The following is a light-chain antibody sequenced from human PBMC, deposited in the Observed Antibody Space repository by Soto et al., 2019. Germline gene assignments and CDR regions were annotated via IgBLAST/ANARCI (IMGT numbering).Light chain of an antibody. CDR2: DAS. CDR1: QSIETD. CDR3: QQRNMWPRT. Sequence: EIVLTQSPATLSVSPGERATLSCRASQSIETDLGWYQQKRGQAPRLLIYDASHMAIGIPGRFSGSGSGTEFTLPISSLEPEDSAVYYCQQRNMWPRTFGQGTKVEI. V-gene: IGKV3-11*01. J-gene: IGKJ1*01.